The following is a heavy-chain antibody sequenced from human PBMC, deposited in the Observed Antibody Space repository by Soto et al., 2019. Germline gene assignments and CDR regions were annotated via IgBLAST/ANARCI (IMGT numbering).Heavy chain of an antibody. CDR3: AKDLSSGHSGG. Sequence: GGSLRLSCAASGFTFRSYGMHWVRQAPGKGLEWVAVISYDGSNKYYADSLKGRLTISRDNSKNTLYLQMNSLRAEDPAVYYCAKDLSSGHSGGWGQGTLVTVSS. V-gene: IGHV3-30*18. CDR1: GFTFRSYG. CDR2: ISYDGSNK. D-gene: IGHD3-22*01. J-gene: IGHJ4*02.